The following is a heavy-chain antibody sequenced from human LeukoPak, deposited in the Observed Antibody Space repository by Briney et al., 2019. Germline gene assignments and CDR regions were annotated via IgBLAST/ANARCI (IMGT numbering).Heavy chain of an antibody. CDR3: ARARTLGYCSSTSCSAFDP. CDR1: GGSIGSGGYY. V-gene: IGHV4-31*03. J-gene: IGHJ5*02. CDR2: IYYSGST. D-gene: IGHD2-2*01. Sequence: PSETLSLTCTVSGGSIGSGGYYWSWIRQHPGKGLEWIGYIYYSGSTFYNPSLKSRVTISVDTSKNQFSLKLSSVTAADTAVYYCARARTLGYCSSTSCSAFDPWGQGTLVTVSS.